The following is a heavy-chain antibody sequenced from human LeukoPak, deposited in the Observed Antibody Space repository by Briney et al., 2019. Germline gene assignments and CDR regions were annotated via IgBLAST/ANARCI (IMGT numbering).Heavy chain of an antibody. CDR2: IDSSGTT. Sequence: SETLSLTCTVSGASNSRDTFFWGWIRQSPDKGLEWIGSIDSSGTTHYNSSLKSRVIISVDTSKNQVSLNLTSVTFADTAVYYCARHGYIQFWLYWGQGTQVIVSS. CDR1: GASNSRDTFF. CDR3: ARHGYIQFWLY. V-gene: IGHV4-39*01. D-gene: IGHD5-18*01. J-gene: IGHJ4*02.